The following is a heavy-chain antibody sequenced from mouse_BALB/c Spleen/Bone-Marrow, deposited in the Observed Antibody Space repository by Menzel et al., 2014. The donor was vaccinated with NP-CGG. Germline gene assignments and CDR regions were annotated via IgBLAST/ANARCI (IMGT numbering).Heavy chain of an antibody. CDR2: IWGDGST. CDR1: GFSLTGYG. Sequence: QVQLKESGPGLVAPSQSLSITCTVSGFSLTGYGVHWVRQPPGKGLEWLGMIWGDGSTDYNSALKSRLSISKDNSKNQVFLKMNSLQTHDTARYYRARDPGGGNCDWYLDVWGAGTTVTVSS. CDR3: ARDPGGGNCDWYLDV. V-gene: IGHV2-6-7*01. D-gene: IGHD2-1*01. J-gene: IGHJ1*01.